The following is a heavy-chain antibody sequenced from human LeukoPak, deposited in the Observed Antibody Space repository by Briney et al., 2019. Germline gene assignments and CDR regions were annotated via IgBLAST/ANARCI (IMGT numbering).Heavy chain of an antibody. CDR1: GFTFSDYY. V-gene: IGHV3-11*06. Sequence: GGSLRLSCAASGFTFSDYYMSWIRQAPGKGLEWVSYISSSSSYTNYADSVKGRFTISRDNSKNTLYLQMNSLRAEDTAVYYCARDPLQWLPPAYYGMDVWGQGTTVTVSS. J-gene: IGHJ6*02. CDR3: ARDPLQWLPPAYYGMDV. D-gene: IGHD6-19*01. CDR2: ISSSSSYT.